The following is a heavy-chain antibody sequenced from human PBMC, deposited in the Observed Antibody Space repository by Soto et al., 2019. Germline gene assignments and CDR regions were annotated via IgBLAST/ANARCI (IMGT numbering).Heavy chain of an antibody. Sequence: TSETLSLTCTFSGGSISSYYWSWFRQPPGKGLEWIGYIYYSGSTNYNPSLKSRVTISVDTSKNQFSLKLSSVTAADTAVYYCARRWGPTFDFWGQGTLVTVSS. J-gene: IGHJ4*02. CDR1: GGSISSYY. D-gene: IGHD1-26*01. V-gene: IGHV4-59*01. CDR2: IYYSGST. CDR3: ARRWGPTFDF.